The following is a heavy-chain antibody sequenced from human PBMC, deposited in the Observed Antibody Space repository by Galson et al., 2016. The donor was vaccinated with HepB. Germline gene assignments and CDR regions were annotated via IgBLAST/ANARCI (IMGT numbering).Heavy chain of an antibody. D-gene: IGHD1-1*01. Sequence: SVKVSCKAFGYDFPSYGISWVRQAPGQGLEWIGWISVYNGETKYSEKFRDRVTIITDTSTSTAYMEVRSLRSDDTAIFYCGRDGWGTGTTPFDYWGQGTLVTVSS. J-gene: IGHJ4*02. CDR1: GYDFPSYG. V-gene: IGHV1-18*01. CDR2: ISVYNGET. CDR3: GRDGWGTGTTPFDY.